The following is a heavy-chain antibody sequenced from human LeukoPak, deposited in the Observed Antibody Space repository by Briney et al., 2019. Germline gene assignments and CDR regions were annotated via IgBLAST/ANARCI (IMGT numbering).Heavy chain of an antibody. D-gene: IGHD2-21*02. CDR2: IKGGGGNP. CDR3: AKGGHDFNPFYW. CDR1: GFIFTTYA. J-gene: IGHJ4*02. V-gene: IGHV3-23*01. Sequence: GGSLRLSCAASGFIFTTYAMGWVRQAPGKGLEWVPSIKGGGGNPFYADSVKGRFTISRDNSKNTLFLQLNSLRAEDTAVYYRAKGGHDFNPFYWWGQEPLVTVSS.